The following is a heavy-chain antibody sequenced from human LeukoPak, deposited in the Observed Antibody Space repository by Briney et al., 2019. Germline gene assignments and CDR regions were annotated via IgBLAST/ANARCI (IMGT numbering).Heavy chain of an antibody. D-gene: IGHD6-19*01. Sequence: SETLSLTCAVYGGSFSGYYWSWIRQPPGKGLEWIGEINHSGSTNYNPSLKSRVTISVDTSKNQFSLKLSSVTAADTAVYYCASFISTGYSSGWYPEYFQHWGQGTLVTVSS. J-gene: IGHJ1*01. V-gene: IGHV4-34*01. CDR3: ASFISTGYSSGWYPEYFQH. CDR2: INHSGST. CDR1: GGSFSGYY.